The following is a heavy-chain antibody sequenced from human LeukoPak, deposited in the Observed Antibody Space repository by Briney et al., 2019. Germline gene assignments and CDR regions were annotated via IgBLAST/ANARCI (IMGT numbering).Heavy chain of an antibody. CDR2: IYYSGST. CDR3: ARDRMVRGVSDAFDI. V-gene: IGHV4-39*07. CDR1: GGSISSSSYY. J-gene: IGHJ3*02. Sequence: SETLSLTCTVSGGSISSSSYYWGWIRQPPGKGLEWIGSIYYSGSTYYNPSLKSRVTISVDTSKNQFSLKLSSVTAADTAVYYCARDRMVRGVSDAFDIWGQGTMVTVSS. D-gene: IGHD3-10*01.